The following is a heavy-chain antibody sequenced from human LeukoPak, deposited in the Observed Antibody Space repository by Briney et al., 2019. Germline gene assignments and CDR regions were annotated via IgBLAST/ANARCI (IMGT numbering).Heavy chain of an antibody. CDR1: NGSISNYH. D-gene: IGHD1-26*01. V-gene: IGHV4-4*09. CDR2: IMTSGTT. CDR3: ARLRVSGSYLYYFDY. Sequence: NSSETLSLAGTDSNGSISNYHWSWVRQPPGKGLEWIGYIMTSGTTNYNPSLKSRLTISVDTSKNQFTLKLSSVTAADTAVYYCARLRVSGSYLYYFDYWGQGTLVSVSS. J-gene: IGHJ4*02.